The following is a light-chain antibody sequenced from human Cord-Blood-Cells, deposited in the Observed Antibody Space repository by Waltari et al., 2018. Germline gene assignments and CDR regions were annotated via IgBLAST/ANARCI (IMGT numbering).Light chain of an antibody. CDR2: DVS. J-gene: IGLJ3*02. V-gene: IGLV2-14*03. CDR3: SSYTSSSTLGV. CDR1: SSDVGGYNY. Sequence: QSALTQPDSVSGSPGQSITLPRTGTSSDVGGYNYDSRYQQHPGKAPKLMIYDVSNRPSGVSNRFSGSKSGNTASLTISGLQAEDEADYYCSSYTSSSTLGVFGGGTKLTVL.